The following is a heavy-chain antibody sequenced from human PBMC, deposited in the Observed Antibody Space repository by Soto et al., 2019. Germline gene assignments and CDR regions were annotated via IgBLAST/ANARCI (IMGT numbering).Heavy chain of an antibody. D-gene: IGHD2-2*01. CDR3: ARGNGGTSCYARGCVFDM. Sequence: ASVKVSCKASGYTFTGYYIHWVRQAPGQGLEWMGWINPNSGGTNYAQKFQGWVTLTRDTSISTAYMELSRLRSHDTAVYYCARGNGGTSCYARGCVFDMWGQGTMDTV. CDR1: GYTFTGYY. J-gene: IGHJ3*02. CDR2: INPNSGGT. V-gene: IGHV1-2*04.